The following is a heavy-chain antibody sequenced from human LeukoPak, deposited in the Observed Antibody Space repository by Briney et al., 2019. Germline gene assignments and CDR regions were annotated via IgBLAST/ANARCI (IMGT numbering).Heavy chain of an antibody. Sequence: PSETLSLTCTVSGGSVSGYYWSWIRQPPGKGLEWIAYIYYSGSTSYNPSLKSRVTISVDTSKNQFSLKLSSVTAADTAVYYCARRLGSIHYNGSGSPKYYFDYWGQGTLVTVSS. CDR1: GGSVSGYY. J-gene: IGHJ4*02. D-gene: IGHD3-10*01. CDR3: ARRLGSIHYNGSGSPKYYFDY. V-gene: IGHV4-59*02. CDR2: IYYSGST.